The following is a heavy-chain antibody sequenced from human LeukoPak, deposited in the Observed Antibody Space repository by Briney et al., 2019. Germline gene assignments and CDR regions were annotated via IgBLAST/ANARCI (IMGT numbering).Heavy chain of an antibody. CDR1: GYTFTSYG. J-gene: IGHJ4*02. CDR3: AKNPGHSSSPPLKY. V-gene: IGHV1-18*01. D-gene: IGHD6-13*01. CDR2: ISAYNGNT. Sequence: ASVKVSCKASGYTFTSYGISWVRQAPGQGLEWMGWISAYNGNTNYAQKLQGRVTMTTDTSTSAAYMELRSLRSDDTAVYYCAKNPGHSSSPPLKYWGQGTLVTVSS.